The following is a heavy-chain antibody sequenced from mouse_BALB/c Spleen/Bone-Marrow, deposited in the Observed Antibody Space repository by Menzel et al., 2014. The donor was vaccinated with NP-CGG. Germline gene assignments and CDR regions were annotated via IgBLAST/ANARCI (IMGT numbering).Heavy chain of an antibody. CDR3: ARGNYEAMDS. D-gene: IGHD2-1*01. V-gene: IGHV1-7*01. CDR2: INPSTGDT. CDR1: GYTFTRYW. J-gene: IGHJ4*01. Sequence: VKLVESGAELAKPGASVKMSCKASGYTFTRYWMHWVKQRPGQGLEWIGYINPSTGDTEYNQKFKDKATLTADMSSSTAYMQLSRLTSEDSAVYYCARGNYEAMDSWGQGTSVTVSS.